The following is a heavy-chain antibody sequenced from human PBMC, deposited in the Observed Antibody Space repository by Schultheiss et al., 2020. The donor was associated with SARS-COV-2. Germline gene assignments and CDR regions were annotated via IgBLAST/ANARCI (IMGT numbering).Heavy chain of an antibody. D-gene: IGHD2-15*01. CDR1: GGSISSYY. Sequence: SETLSLTCTVSGGSISSYYWSWIRQPPGKGLEWIGYIYYSGSTNYNPSLKSRVTISVDTSKNQFSLKLSSVTAADTAVYYCAREGGSGGINNWFDPWGQGTLVTVSS. CDR2: IYYSGST. J-gene: IGHJ5*02. V-gene: IGHV4-59*12. CDR3: AREGGSGGINNWFDP.